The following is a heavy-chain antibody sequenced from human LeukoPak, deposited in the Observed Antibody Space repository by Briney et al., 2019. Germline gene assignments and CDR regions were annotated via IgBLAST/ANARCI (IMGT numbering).Heavy chain of an antibody. CDR3: ARGPGSGHYFDY. D-gene: IGHD2-15*01. CDR2: ISSSSGTI. CDR1: GFTFSTSP. J-gene: IGHJ4*02. V-gene: IGHV3-48*04. Sequence: PGGSLRFSGAASGFTFSTSPMNWFRQAPGKGPEWVSYISSSSGTIYYADSVKGRFTISRDNAENSLYLQMNSLRAEDTAVYYCARGPGSGHYFDYWGQGTLVTVSS.